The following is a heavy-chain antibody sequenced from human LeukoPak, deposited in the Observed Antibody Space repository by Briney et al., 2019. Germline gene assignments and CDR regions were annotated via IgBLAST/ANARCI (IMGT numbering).Heavy chain of an antibody. V-gene: IGHV4-59*01. J-gene: IGHJ6*03. CDR1: GGSISSYY. CDR3: ALTTVTTYYYCMDV. Sequence: SETLSLTCTVSGGSISSYYWSWIRQPPGKGLEWIGYIYYSGSTNYNPSLKSRVTISVDTSKDQFSLKLSSVTAADTAVYYCALTTVTTYYYCMDVWGKGTTVTVSS. D-gene: IGHD4-17*01. CDR2: IYYSGST.